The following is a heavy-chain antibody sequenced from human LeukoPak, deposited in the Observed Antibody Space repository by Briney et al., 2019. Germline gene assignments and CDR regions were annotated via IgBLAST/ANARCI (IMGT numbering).Heavy chain of an antibody. D-gene: IGHD3-10*01. CDR2: INQSVTS. V-gene: IGHV4-39*02. CDR1: GGSISSSSYY. CDR3: ARGNGYGSAFNYKAYYFDY. Sequence: SETLTLTCTVPGGSISSSSYYWGWIRQPPGKSLEWIGVINQSVTSNYNPSLSSRLTIPVDTSDHQSSLRPTSVPPAPPAVTFCARGNGYGSAFNYKAYYFDYWGPGTLVTVSS. J-gene: IGHJ4*02.